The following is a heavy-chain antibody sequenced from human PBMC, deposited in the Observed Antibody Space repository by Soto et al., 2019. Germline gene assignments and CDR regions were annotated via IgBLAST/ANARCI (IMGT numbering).Heavy chain of an antibody. D-gene: IGHD3-16*01. CDR2: IYLVGSI. J-gene: IGHJ5*02. Sequence: QVQPQESGPGLVKPSETLSLTCSVSGGSISSGYWSWIRHPPGKRLDWIGYIYLVGSINYNPSLTYRVFISVDTANNLFSMSLNSVTAADTDVYYCKGAHYEIDGYIHEPCGQGTSVAVSS. CDR1: GGSISSGY. CDR3: KGAHYEIDGYIHEP. V-gene: IGHV4-59*01.